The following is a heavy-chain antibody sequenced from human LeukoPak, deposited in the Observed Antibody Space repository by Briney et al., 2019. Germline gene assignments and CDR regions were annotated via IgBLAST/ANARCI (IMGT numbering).Heavy chain of an antibody. V-gene: IGHV1-18*01. CDR2: ISAYNGNT. CDR1: GYTXTSYG. CDR3: ARDSDIVVVPAAPNWFDP. Sequence: ASVKVSCKASGYTXTSYGISWVRQAPGQGLEWMGWISAYNGNTNYAQKLQGRVTMTTDTSTSTAYMELRSLRSDDTAVYYCARDSDIVVVPAAPNWFDPWGQGTLVTVSS. J-gene: IGHJ5*02. D-gene: IGHD2-2*01.